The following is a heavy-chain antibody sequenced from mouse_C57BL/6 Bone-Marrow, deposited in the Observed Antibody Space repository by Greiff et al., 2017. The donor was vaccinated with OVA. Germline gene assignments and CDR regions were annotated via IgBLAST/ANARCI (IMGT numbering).Heavy chain of an antibody. CDR1: GYTFTEYT. D-gene: IGHD2-1*01. CDR2: FYPGSGSI. Sequence: QVQLQQPGAELVKPGASVKLSCKASGYTFTEYTIHWVKQRSGQGLEWIGWFYPGSGSIKYNEKFKDKATLTADKSSSTVYMELSRLTSEDSAVYFCARHEGGIYYGNLTWFAYWGQGTLVTVSA. CDR3: ARHEGGIYYGNLTWFAY. V-gene: IGHV1-62-2*01. J-gene: IGHJ3*01.